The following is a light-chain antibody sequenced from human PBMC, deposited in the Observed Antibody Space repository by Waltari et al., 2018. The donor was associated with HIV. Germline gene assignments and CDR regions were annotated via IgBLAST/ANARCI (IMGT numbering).Light chain of an antibody. CDR2: EVS. J-gene: IGLJ1*01. CDR1: TSDLGNYNY. CDR3: SSYSNSTSPYV. V-gene: IGLV2-14*01. Sequence: QSALTQPASVSGSPGQSITISCTGTTSDLGNYNYFSWYQHHPGRAPKLIIYEVSNRPSGVSNRFSGSKSGNTASLTVSGLHAEDEGDYYCSSYSNSTSPYVFGTGTKVTVV.